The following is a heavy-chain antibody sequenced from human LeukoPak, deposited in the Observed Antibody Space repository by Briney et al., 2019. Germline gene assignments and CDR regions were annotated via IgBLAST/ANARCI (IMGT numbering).Heavy chain of an antibody. Sequence: GGSLRLSCAASGFTFSSNAMSWVRQAPGKGLEWVSTVSGRGGSTYYADSVKGRFTISRDNSKNTLYLQMNSLRAEGTAVYYCAKEDVVVVVAATLGDYWGQGTLVTVS. D-gene: IGHD2-15*01. J-gene: IGHJ4*02. CDR2: VSGRGGST. CDR1: GFTFSSNA. V-gene: IGHV3-23*01. CDR3: AKEDVVVVVAATLGDY.